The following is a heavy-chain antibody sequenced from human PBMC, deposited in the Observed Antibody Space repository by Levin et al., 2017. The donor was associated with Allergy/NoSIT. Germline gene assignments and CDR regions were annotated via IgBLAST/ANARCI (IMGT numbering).Heavy chain of an antibody. D-gene: IGHD3-10*01. CDR1: GYTFTSYG. V-gene: IGHV1-18*01. CDR2: ISAYNGNT. J-gene: IGHJ5*02. Sequence: ASVKVSCKASGYTFTSYGISWVRQAPGQGLEWMGWISAYNGNTNYAQKLQGRVTMTTDTSTSTAYMELRSLRSDDTAVYYCARLGTWFGELLPNWFDPWGQGTLVTVSS. CDR3: ARLGTWFGELLPNWFDP.